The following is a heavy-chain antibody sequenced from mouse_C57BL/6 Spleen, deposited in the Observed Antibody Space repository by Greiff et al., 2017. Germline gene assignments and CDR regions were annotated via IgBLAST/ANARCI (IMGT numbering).Heavy chain of an antibody. D-gene: IGHD2-3*01. CDR2: ISYSGST. CDR1: GYSITSGYD. V-gene: IGHV3-1*01. J-gene: IGHJ1*03. CDR3: ARDDAYWYFDV. Sequence: EVQGVESGPGMVKPSQSLSLTCTVTGYSITSGYDWHWIRHFPGNKLEWMGYISYSGSTNYNPSLKSRISITHDTSKNHFFLKLNSVTTEDTATYYCARDDAYWYFDVWGTGTTVTVSS.